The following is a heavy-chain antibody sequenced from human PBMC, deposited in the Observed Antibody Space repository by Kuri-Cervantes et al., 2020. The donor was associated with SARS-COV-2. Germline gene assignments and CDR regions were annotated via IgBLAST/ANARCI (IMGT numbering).Heavy chain of an antibody. V-gene: IGHV3-49*04. D-gene: IGHD3-22*01. CDR1: GFTFGDYA. CDR3: TSRRSSGYYYPEHFDY. J-gene: IGHJ4*02. Sequence: GESLKISCTASGFTFGDYAMSWVRQAPGKGLEWVGFIRSKAYGGTTEYAASVKGRFTISRDDSKSIAYLQMNILKTEDTAVYYCTSRRSSGYYYPEHFDYWGQGTLVTVSS. CDR2: IRSKAYGGTT.